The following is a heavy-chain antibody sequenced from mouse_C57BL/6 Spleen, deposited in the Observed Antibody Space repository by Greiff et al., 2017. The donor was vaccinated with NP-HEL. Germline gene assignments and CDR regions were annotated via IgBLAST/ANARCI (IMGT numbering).Heavy chain of an antibody. J-gene: IGHJ2*01. CDR3: AREDYGSRGYFDY. D-gene: IGHD1-1*01. Sequence: VKLQESGAELARPGASVKMSCKASGYTFTSYTMHWVKQRPGQGLEWIGYINPSSGYTKYNQKFKDKATLTADKSSSTAYMQLSSLTSEDSAVYYCAREDYGSRGYFDYWGQGTTLTVSS. CDR2: INPSSGYT. V-gene: IGHV1-4*01. CDR1: GYTFTSYT.